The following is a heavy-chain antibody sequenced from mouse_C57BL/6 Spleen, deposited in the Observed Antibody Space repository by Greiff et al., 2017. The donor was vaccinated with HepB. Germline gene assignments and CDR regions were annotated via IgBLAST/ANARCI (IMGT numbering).Heavy chain of an antibody. V-gene: IGHV1-15*01. CDR2: IDPETGGT. CDR1: GYTFTDYE. D-gene: IGHD4-1*01. CDR3: TREGGTIWFAY. Sequence: VQRVESGAELVRPGASVTLSCKASGYTFTDYEMHWVKQTPVHGLEWIGAIDPETGGTAYNQKFKGKAILTADKSSSTAYMELRSLTSEDSAVYYCTREGGTIWFAYWGQGTLVTVSA. J-gene: IGHJ3*01.